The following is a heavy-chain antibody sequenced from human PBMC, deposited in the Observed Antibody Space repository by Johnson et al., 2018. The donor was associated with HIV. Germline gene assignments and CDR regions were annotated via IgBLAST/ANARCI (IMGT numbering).Heavy chain of an antibody. V-gene: IGHV3-30*18. CDR2: ISYDGSNK. D-gene: IGHD3-3*01. Sequence: QVQLVESGGGLIQPGGSLRLSCAASGFTFSSYGMHWVRQAPGKGLEWVAVISYDGSNKYYADSVKGRFTISRDNSKNTLYLQMNSLRAEDTAVYYCAKTRLRFLEWYDAFDIWGQGTMVTVSS. CDR3: AKTRLRFLEWYDAFDI. J-gene: IGHJ3*02. CDR1: GFTFSSYG.